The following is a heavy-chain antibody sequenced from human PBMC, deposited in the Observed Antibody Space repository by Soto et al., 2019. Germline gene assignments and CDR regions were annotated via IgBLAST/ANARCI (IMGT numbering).Heavy chain of an antibody. D-gene: IGHD3-22*01. CDR1: GDTFTSYG. Sequence: ASVKVSCKASGDTFTSYGISWVRQAPGQGLEWMGWISAYNGNTNYAQKFQGRVTMTEDTSTDTAYMELSSLRSEDTAVYYCAVLVGVTMIVVVPPTWGQGTVVTVS. CDR2: ISAYNGNT. J-gene: IGHJ3*01. CDR3: AVLVGVTMIVVVPPT. V-gene: IGHV1-18*04.